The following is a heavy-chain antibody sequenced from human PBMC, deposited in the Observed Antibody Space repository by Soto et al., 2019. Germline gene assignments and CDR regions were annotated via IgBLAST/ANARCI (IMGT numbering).Heavy chain of an antibody. V-gene: IGHV3-53*01. CDR1: GFTVSSNY. J-gene: IGHJ4*02. CDR3: AILSN. CDR2: IYSDGTT. D-gene: IGHD6-6*01. Sequence: GGSLRLSCAASGFTVSSNYMSWVRQAPGKGLEWVSIIYSDGTTSYADSVKGRFTISRDSFKNTLYLQMNSLRAEDTAVYYCAILSNWGQGTLVTVSS.